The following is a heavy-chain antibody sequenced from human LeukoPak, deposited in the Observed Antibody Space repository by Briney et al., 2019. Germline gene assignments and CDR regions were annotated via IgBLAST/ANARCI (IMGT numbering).Heavy chain of an antibody. CDR2: VTRTGDI. CDR3: ARLSLMNPQLSYWYFDV. D-gene: IGHD1-1*01. Sequence: SETLSLTCAVYGGSFSGFYWSWIRQPPGKGLEWIGEVTRTGDINYNPSLKSRVTLSLDASQNQFSLTVNSVTAADTAVYFCARLSLMNPQLSYWYFDVWGRGTLVTVSS. J-gene: IGHJ2*01. CDR1: GGSFSGFY. V-gene: IGHV4-34*01.